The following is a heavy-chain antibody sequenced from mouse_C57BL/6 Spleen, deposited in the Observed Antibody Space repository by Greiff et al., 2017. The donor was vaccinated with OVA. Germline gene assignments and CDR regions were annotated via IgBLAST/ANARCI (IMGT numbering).Heavy chain of an antibody. CDR1: GYTFTSYW. D-gene: IGHD2-4*01. Sequence: QVQLQQPGAELVKPGASVKLSCKASGYTFTSYWMHWVKQRPGRGLEWIGRIDPNSGGTKYNEKFKSKATLTVDKPSSTAYMQISSLTSEDSAVYYCARCPTMITTEYYAMDYWGQGTSVTVSS. CDR3: ARCPTMITTEYYAMDY. J-gene: IGHJ4*01. CDR2: IDPNSGGT. V-gene: IGHV1-72*01.